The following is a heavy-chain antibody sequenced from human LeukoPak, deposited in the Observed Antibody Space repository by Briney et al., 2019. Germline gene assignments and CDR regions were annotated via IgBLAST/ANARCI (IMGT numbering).Heavy chain of an antibody. CDR3: ARRVAAAGIDAFDI. V-gene: IGHV4-39*01. Sequence: PSETLSLTCTVSGGSISSSRYYWGWIRQPPGKGLEWIGSIYYSGNTYYNPSLKSRVTVSVDTSKNQFSLKLSSVTAADTAVYYCARRVAAAGIDAFDIWGQGTMVTVSS. CDR2: IYYSGNT. J-gene: IGHJ3*02. D-gene: IGHD6-13*01. CDR1: GGSISSSRYY.